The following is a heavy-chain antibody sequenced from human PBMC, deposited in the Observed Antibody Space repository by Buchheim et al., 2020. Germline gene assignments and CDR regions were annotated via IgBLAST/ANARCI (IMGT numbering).Heavy chain of an antibody. CDR2: IKQDGSEK. Sequence: EVQLVESGGGLVQPGGSLRLSCAASGFTFSSYWMSWVRQAPGKGLEWVANIKQDGSEKYYVDSVKGRFTISRDNAKNSLYLQMNSLRAEDTAVYYCARERTSGYEHYYYYGMDVWGQGTT. J-gene: IGHJ6*02. CDR3: ARERTSGYEHYYYYGMDV. D-gene: IGHD5-12*01. CDR1: GFTFSSYW. V-gene: IGHV3-7*01.